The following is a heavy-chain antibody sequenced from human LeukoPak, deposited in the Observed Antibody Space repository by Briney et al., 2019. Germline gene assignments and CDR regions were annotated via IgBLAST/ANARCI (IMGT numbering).Heavy chain of an antibody. CDR2: IYYSGGI. CDR1: GDSVSNDKCY. CDR3: ARLGWWDS. J-gene: IGHJ4*02. Sequence: SETLSLTCTVSGDSVSNDKCYWGWIRRPPGKGLEWIGSIYYSGGIYYNPSLNSRVTISVDTSKNQFSLKLSSVTAADTAVYYCARLGWWDSWGQGTMVTVSS. D-gene: IGHD2-15*01. V-gene: IGHV4-39*01.